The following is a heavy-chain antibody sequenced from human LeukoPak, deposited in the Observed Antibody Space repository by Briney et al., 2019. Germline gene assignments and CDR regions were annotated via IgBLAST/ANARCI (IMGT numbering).Heavy chain of an antibody. CDR1: GGPVSSGSYY. V-gene: IGHV4-61*01. Sequence: PSETLSLTCTVSGGPVSSGSYYWSWIRQPPGKGLEWIGYIYYSGSTNYNPSLKSRVTISVDTSKNQFSLKLSSVTAADTAVYYCASTYSSGWYRWFDPWGQGTLVTVSS. CDR2: IYYSGST. D-gene: IGHD6-19*01. CDR3: ASTYSSGWYRWFDP. J-gene: IGHJ5*02.